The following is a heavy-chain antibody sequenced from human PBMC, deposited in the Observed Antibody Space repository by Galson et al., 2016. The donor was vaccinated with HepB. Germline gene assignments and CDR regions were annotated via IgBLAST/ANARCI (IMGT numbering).Heavy chain of an antibody. J-gene: IGHJ4*02. Sequence: QSGAEVKKPGESLKISCQGSGYSFTNYWIGWVRQMPGKGLEWMGIIYPGDSDTRYSPSFQGQVTISADKSINNTYLQWSSLKASDTAMYYCARLRDWNGGRYFDYWGQGTLVTVSS. CDR3: ARLRDWNGGRYFDY. CDR1: GYSFTNYW. V-gene: IGHV5-51*01. CDR2: IYPGDSDT. D-gene: IGHD1-1*01.